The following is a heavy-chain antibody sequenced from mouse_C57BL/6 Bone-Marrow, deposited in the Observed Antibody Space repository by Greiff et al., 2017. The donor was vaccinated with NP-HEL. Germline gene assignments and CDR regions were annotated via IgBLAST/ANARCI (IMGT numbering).Heavy chain of an antibody. D-gene: IGHD1-1*02. CDR1: GYTFTSYW. V-gene: IGHV1-64*01. CDR3: ARYGLYWYFDV. Sequence: VQLQQPGAELVKPGASVKLSCKASGYTFTSYWMHWVKQRPGQGLEWIGMIHPNSGSTNYNEKFKSKATLTVDKSSSTAYMQLSSLTSEDSAVYYWARYGLYWYFDVWGTGTTVTVSS. J-gene: IGHJ1*03. CDR2: IHPNSGST.